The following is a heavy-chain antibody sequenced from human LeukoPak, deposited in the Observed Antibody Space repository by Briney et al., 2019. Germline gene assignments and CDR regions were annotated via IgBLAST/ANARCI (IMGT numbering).Heavy chain of an antibody. V-gene: IGHV3-7*05. CDR2: IKADGSEK. Sequence: GGSLRLSCAASGFSFSGHWMNWVRQPPGKGLEWVANIKADGSEKYYVHSVKGRFTISRDDAKRTVDLQMHNLRAEDTAIYYCAYRNNFEYWGQGALVTVSS. CDR3: AYRNNFEY. D-gene: IGHD1-26*01. J-gene: IGHJ4*02. CDR1: GFSFSGHW.